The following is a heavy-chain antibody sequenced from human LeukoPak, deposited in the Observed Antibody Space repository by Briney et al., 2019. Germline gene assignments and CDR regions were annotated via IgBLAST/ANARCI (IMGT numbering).Heavy chain of an antibody. CDR3: ARAKSSDYYGSGSYLVGFDP. CDR2: IYHSGST. J-gene: IGHJ5*02. V-gene: IGHV4-30-2*01. CDR1: GGSISSGGYS. Sequence: PSETLSLTCAVSGGSISSGGYSWSWIRQPPGKGLEWIGYIYHSGSTYYNPSLKSRVTISVDRSKNQFSLKLSSVTAADTPVYYCARAKSSDYYGSGSYLVGFDPWGQGTLVTVSS. D-gene: IGHD3-10*01.